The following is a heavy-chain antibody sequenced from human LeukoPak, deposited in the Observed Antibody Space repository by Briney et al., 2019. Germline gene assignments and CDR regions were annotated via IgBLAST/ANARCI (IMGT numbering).Heavy chain of an antibody. V-gene: IGHV4-4*02. CDR2: IYHSGST. D-gene: IGHD3-10*01. Sequence: SETLSLTCAVSGGSISSSNWWRWVRQPPGKGLEWIGEIYHSGSTNYNPSLKSRVTISVDKSKNQFSLKLSSVTAADTAVYYCARQGSGSYYHTYYYYYGMDVWGQGTTVTVSS. CDR3: ARQGSGSYYHTYYYYYGMDV. J-gene: IGHJ6*02. CDR1: GGSISSSNW.